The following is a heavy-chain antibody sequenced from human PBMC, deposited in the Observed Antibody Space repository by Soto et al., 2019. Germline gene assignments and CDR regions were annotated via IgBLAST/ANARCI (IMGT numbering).Heavy chain of an antibody. D-gene: IGHD1-26*01. V-gene: IGHV1-69*06. J-gene: IGHJ4*02. CDR3: ASWRSYSGSYCFDD. Sequence: QVQLVQSGAEVKKPGSSVKVSCEASGGTFNTYTINWVRQAPGRGLEWMGQVIPMYDSVNYAESVQGRVTITADKSTNIAYMELSSLRSEDTALYFCASWRSYSGSYCFDDWGQGTLVIVSS. CDR2: VIPMYDSV. CDR1: GGTFNTYT.